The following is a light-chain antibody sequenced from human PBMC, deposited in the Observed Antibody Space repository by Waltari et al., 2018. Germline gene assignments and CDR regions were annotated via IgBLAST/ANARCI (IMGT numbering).Light chain of an antibody. CDR3: ASWDDSHYV. V-gene: IGLV1-47*01. J-gene: IGLJ1*01. CDR1: NSNLGSNY. Sequence: QSVLTQPPSASETPGQRVTISCSGSNSNLGSNYLYWYQQLPGTAPTLLIYRNNQRPSGVPDRLSAYKSGTSASRAIDGLRSEDEAVYYCASWDDSHYVFGPGTQVTVL. CDR2: RNN.